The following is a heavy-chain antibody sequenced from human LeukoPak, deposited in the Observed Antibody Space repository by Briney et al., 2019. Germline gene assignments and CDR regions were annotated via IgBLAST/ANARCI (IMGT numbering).Heavy chain of an antibody. J-gene: IGHJ4*02. CDR3: ADGVGAIDY. CDR2: IYSGGST. V-gene: IGHV3-66*02. D-gene: IGHD1-26*01. Sequence: PGGSLRPSCAASGFTVSSNYMSWVRQAPGKGLEWVSVIYSGGSTYYADSVKGRFTISRDNSKNTLYLQMNSLRAEDTAVYYCADGVGAIDYWGQGTLVTVSS. CDR1: GFTVSSNY.